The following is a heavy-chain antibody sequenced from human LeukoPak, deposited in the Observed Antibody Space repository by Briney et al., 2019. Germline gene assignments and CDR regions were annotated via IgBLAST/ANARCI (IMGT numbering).Heavy chain of an antibody. J-gene: IGHJ4*02. CDR2: IYYSGST. D-gene: IGHD6-19*01. CDR3: ARVGSTGWPHFDY. Sequence: ASETLSPTCTVSGGSISDYYWSWIRQPPGKGLEWIGYIYYSGSTNYIPSLKSRVTISVDTSKNQFSLKLSSVTAADTAMYYCARVGSTGWPHFDYWGQGTLVTVSS. V-gene: IGHV4-59*01. CDR1: GGSISDYY.